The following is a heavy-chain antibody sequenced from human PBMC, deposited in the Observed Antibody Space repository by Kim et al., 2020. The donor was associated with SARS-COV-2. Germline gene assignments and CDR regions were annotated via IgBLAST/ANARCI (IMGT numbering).Heavy chain of an antibody. CDR2: INHSGST. Sequence: SETLSLTCAVYGGSFSGYYWSWIRQPPGKGLEWIGEINHSGSTNYNPSLKSRVTISVDTSKNQFSLKLSSVTAADTAVYYCASKQGRSSSWTRPWIYWGQGTLVTVSS. CDR1: GGSFSGYY. D-gene: IGHD6-13*01. J-gene: IGHJ4*02. V-gene: IGHV4-34*01. CDR3: ASKQGRSSSWTRPWIY.